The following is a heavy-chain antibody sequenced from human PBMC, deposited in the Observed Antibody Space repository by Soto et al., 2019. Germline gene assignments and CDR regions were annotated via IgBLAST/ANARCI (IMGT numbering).Heavy chain of an antibody. J-gene: IGHJ6*02. Sequence: ASVKVSCKASGYSFTDYHIHWVRQAPGQGLEWLGRINPKSGGTSTAQKFQGWVTMTRDRSISTVYMELTRLRSEDTAVYYCASQLFGYYGMDVWGQGTTVTVSS. D-gene: IGHD3-10*01. CDR2: INPKSGGT. CDR1: GYSFTDYH. V-gene: IGHV1-2*04. CDR3: ASQLFGYYGMDV.